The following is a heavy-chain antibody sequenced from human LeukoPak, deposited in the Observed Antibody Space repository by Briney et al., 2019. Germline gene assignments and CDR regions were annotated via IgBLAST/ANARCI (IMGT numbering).Heavy chain of an antibody. CDR2: INHSGST. CDR1: GGSFSGYY. D-gene: IGHD3-22*01. CDR3: ASSSGYYKRYFDY. Sequence: PSETLSLTCAVYGGSFSGYYWSWIRQPPGKGQEWIGEINHSGSTNYNPSLKSRVTIPVDTSKNQFSLKLSSVTAADTAVYYCASSSGYYKRYFDYWGQGTLVTVSS. J-gene: IGHJ4*02. V-gene: IGHV4-34*01.